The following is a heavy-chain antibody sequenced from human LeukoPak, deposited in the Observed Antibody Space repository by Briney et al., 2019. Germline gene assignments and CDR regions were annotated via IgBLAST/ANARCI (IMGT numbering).Heavy chain of an antibody. CDR1: GYTFTGYY. D-gene: IGHD6-13*01. CDR2: INPNSGGT. V-gene: IGHV1-2*02. J-gene: IGHJ4*02. CDR3: ARDLEGGSSPKY. Sequence: GASVKVSCKASGYTFTGYYMHWVRQAPGQGLEWMGWINPNSGGTNYAQKFQGRVTMTRDTSISTAYMELSRLRPDDTAVYYCARDLEGGSSPKYWGQGTLVTVSS.